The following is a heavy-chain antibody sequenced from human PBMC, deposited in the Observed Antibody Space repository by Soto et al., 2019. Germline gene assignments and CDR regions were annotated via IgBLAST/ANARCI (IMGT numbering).Heavy chain of an antibody. J-gene: IGHJ4*02. D-gene: IGHD3-22*01. CDR2: MHRNGATT. CDR1: GFSLDEYG. V-gene: IGHV3-20*04. CDR3: ARDRYYDSSGYYPSGSGY. Sequence: PGGSLRLSCAASGFSLDEYGMSWVRQAPGKGLEWVSGMHRNGATTGYADSVKGRFTMSRDDAKNSLYLQMNSLRAEDTAVYYCARDRYYDSSGYYPSGSGYWGQGTLVTVSS.